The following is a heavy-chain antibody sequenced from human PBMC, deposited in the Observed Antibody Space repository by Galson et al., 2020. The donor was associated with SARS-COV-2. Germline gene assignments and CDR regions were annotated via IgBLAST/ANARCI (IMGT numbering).Heavy chain of an antibody. J-gene: IGHJ4*02. CDR2: IKEDGSER. CDR1: GFTFSNYW. CDR3: ARDAPYYYDSSGYSVPYYFDY. V-gene: IGHV3-7*01. Sequence: GGSLRLSCAASGFTFSNYWMTWVRQAPGKGLEWVANIKEDGSERYYVDSVKGRFTISRDNAKNSLYLQMNSLRAEDTAFYYCARDAPYYYDSSGYSVPYYFDYWGQGILVTVSS. D-gene: IGHD3-22*01.